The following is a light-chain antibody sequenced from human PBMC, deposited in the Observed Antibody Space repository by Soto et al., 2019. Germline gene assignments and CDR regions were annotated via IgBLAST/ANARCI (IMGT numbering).Light chain of an antibody. Sequence: QPVLTQPPSVSGAPGQRVTISCTGSSSNIGAGYDVHWYQQLPGTAPKLLIYGNSNRPSGVPDRFSGSKSGTSASLAITGLQADDEADYYCQSYDSSLSGNVVFGGGTKVTVL. CDR2: GNS. CDR1: SSNIGAGYD. J-gene: IGLJ2*01. V-gene: IGLV1-40*01. CDR3: QSYDSSLSGNVV.